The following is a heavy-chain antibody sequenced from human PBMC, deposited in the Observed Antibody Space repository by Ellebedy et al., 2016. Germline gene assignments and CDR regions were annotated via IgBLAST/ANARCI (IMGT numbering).Heavy chain of an antibody. D-gene: IGHD2-2*02. V-gene: IGHV3-7*03. CDR2: INRDGSER. CDR3: ARGGYTQGTFDY. Sequence: GGSLRLSCAASGFTFGSYWMTWVRQAPGKGLEWVASINRDGSERQFVDSVKGRFTISRDNGKNSLYLQMDNVRDEDTAVYYGARGGYTQGTFDYWGQGTLVTVSS. J-gene: IGHJ4*02. CDR1: GFTFGSYW.